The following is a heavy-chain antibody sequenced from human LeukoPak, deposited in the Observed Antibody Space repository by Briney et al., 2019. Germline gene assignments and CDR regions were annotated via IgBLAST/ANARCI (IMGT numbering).Heavy chain of an antibody. CDR2: FDPEDGET. J-gene: IGHJ3*02. D-gene: IGHD3/OR15-3a*01. V-gene: IGHV1-24*01. Sequence: ASVKVSCKVSGYTLTELSMHWVRQAPGKGLEWMGGFDPEDGETICAQKFQGRVTMTEDTSTDTAYMELSSLRSEDTAVYYCATDLWTKDAFDIWGQGTMVTVSS. CDR3: ATDLWTKDAFDI. CDR1: GYTLTELS.